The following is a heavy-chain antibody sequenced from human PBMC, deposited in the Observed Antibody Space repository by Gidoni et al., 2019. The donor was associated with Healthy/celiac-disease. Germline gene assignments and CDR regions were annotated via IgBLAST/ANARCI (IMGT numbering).Heavy chain of an antibody. J-gene: IGHJ4*02. Sequence: QVQLVESGGGVVQPGRSLRLSCAASGFTFSISAMHWVRQAPGKGLEWVAVISYDGSNKYYADSVKGRFTISRDNSKNTLYLQMNSLRAEDTAVYYCARDSRRYCSSTSCYSFDYWGQGTLVTVSS. V-gene: IGHV3-30-3*01. CDR1: GFTFSISA. CDR3: ARDSRRYCSSTSCYSFDY. CDR2: ISYDGSNK. D-gene: IGHD2-2*01.